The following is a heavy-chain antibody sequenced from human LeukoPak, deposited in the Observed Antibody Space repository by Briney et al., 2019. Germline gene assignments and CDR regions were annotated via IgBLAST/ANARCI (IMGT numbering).Heavy chain of an antibody. Sequence: SQTLSLTCAISGDSVSTNSATWTWLRQSPSRGLEWLGRTYYRSKWYNDYVVSMKSRITINPDTSKNQFSLRLNSVTPEDTAVYYCARLVGASWFDSWGQGTLVTVSS. J-gene: IGHJ5*01. CDR2: TYYRSKWYN. D-gene: IGHD1-26*01. CDR3: ARLVGASWFDS. CDR1: GDSVSTNSAT. V-gene: IGHV6-1*01.